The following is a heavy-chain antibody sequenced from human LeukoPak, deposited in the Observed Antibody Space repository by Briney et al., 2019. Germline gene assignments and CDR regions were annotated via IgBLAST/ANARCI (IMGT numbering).Heavy chain of an antibody. CDR2: ISGYNGNT. V-gene: IGHV1-18*04. Sequence: ASVTVSCKASGYTFTSYGISWVRQAPGQGLEWMGWISGYNGNTNYAQKLQGRVTMTTDTSTSTAYMELRSLRSDDTAVYYCARETTVAGFDYWGQGTLVTVSS. CDR3: ARETTVAGFDY. CDR1: GYTFTSYG. D-gene: IGHD6-19*01. J-gene: IGHJ4*02.